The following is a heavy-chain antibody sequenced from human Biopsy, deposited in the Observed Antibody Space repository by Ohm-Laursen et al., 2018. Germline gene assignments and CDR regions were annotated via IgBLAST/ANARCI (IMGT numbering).Heavy chain of an antibody. Sequence: SLRLSCAASGLSVSSSYISWVRQAPGKGLEWVSGIYSAGSPHYADSVRGRVTISRDNSKGMVFLQMNSLRAEDTAVYYCARDLTVAGPGFYYFDHWGQGPPVPVSS. D-gene: IGHD4-23*01. J-gene: IGHJ4*02. CDR1: GLSVSSSY. CDR2: IYSAGSP. V-gene: IGHV3-66*01. CDR3: ARDLTVAGPGFYYFDH.